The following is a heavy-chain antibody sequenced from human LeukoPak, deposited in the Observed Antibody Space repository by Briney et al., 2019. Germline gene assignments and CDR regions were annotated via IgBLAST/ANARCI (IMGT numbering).Heavy chain of an antibody. CDR3: ARKGAAAADGFDP. CDR1: GGSISSGGYS. V-gene: IGHV4-30-2*01. D-gene: IGHD6-13*01. J-gene: IGHJ5*02. CDR2: IYHSGST. Sequence: TLSLTCTVSGGSISSGGYSWSWIRQPPGKGLEWIGYIYHSGSTYYNPSLKSRVTISVDRSKNQFSLKLSSVTAADTAVYYCARKGAAAADGFDPWGQGTLVTVSS.